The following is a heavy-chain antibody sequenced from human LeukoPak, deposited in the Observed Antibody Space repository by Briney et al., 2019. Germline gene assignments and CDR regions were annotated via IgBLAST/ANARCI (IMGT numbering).Heavy chain of an antibody. V-gene: IGHV4-59*01. D-gene: IGHD4-17*01. J-gene: IGHJ4*02. CDR2: VDHTGST. CDR1: DDSITMYY. CDR3: ARGLNYGDYLYYFDY. Sequence: SETLSLTCSVSDDSITMYYWTWIRQPPGKGLEWIGYVDHTGSTNFNPSLNGRVSISRDTTKNQFSLKLSSVTAADTAVYYCARGLNYGDYLYYFDYWGQGTLVTVSS.